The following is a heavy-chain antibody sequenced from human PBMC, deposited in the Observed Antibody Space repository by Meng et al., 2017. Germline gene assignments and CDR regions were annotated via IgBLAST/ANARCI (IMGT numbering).Heavy chain of an antibody. Sequence: QVQLVESGGGAVQPGSALRLSCAAAGFTFSSYAMHWVRQAPGKGLEWVAVISYDGSNKYYADSVKGRFTISRDNSKNTLYLQMNSLRAEDTAVYYCARSSSGYYFDYWGQGTLVTVSS. CDR3: ARSSSGYYFDY. V-gene: IGHV3-30*01. D-gene: IGHD3-22*01. J-gene: IGHJ4*02. CDR2: ISYDGSNK. CDR1: GFTFSSYA.